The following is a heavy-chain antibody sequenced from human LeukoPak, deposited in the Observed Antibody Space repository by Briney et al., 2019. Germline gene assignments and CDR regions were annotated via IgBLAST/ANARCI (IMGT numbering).Heavy chain of an antibody. Sequence: GGSLRLCCAASAFTFSSYGMHWARQAPGKGLEWVAVIWYDGSNKYYADSVKGRFTISRDNSRNTLYLQMNSLRAEDTAIYYCAKDRTHRRYYDSTGYYNQYDYWGQGALVTVSS. CDR2: IWYDGSNK. D-gene: IGHD3-22*01. CDR3: AKDRTHRRYYDSTGYYNQYDY. J-gene: IGHJ4*02. V-gene: IGHV3-33*06. CDR1: AFTFSSYG.